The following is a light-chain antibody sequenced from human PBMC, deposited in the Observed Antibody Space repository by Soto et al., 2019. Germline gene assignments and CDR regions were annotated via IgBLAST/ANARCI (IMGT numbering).Light chain of an antibody. J-gene: IGLJ1*01. Sequence: QSALTQPPSASGSPGQSVTISCTGTSSDVGGYNYVSWYQQFPGNAPKLIIFEVTNRPSGVSNRFSASKSGNTASLTISGLQAEDGADYYCSSYTTRSTYVFGTGTKLTVL. CDR2: EVT. V-gene: IGLV2-14*01. CDR3: SSYTTRSTYV. CDR1: SSDVGGYNY.